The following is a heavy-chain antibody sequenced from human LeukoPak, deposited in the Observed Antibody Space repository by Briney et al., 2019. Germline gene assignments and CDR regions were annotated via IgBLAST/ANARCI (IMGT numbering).Heavy chain of an antibody. CDR2: ISSSGSTK. J-gene: IGHJ4*02. CDR1: GFSFSSYE. CDR3: AREEGLDY. D-gene: IGHD5-12*01. V-gene: IGHV3-48*03. Sequence: GGSLRLSCAAPGFSFSSYEMNWVRQAPGKGLEWVSYISSSGSTKEYADSVKGRFTISRDNAKNSLYLQMNSLRVEDTAVYYCAREEGLDYWGQGTLVTVSS.